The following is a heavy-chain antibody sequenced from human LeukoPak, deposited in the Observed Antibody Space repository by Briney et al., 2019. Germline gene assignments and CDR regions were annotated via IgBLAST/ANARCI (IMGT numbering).Heavy chain of an antibody. J-gene: IGHJ4*02. V-gene: IGHV3-53*01. D-gene: IGHD2/OR15-2a*01. CDR2: IYSGGST. CDR1: GFTFSNAW. Sequence: PGGSLRLSCAGSGFTFSNAWMNWVRQAPGKGLEWVSVIYSGGSTYYADSVKGRFTISRDNSKNTLYLQMNSLRAEDTAVYYCARSFDGQPDYWGQGTLVTVSS. CDR3: ARSFDGQPDY.